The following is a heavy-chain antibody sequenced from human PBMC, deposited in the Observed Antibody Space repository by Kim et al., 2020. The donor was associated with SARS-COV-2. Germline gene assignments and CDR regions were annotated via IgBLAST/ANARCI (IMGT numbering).Heavy chain of an antibody. CDR2: ISWNSGSI. V-gene: IGHV3-9*01. CDR3: AKDIGGAAAHDAFDI. D-gene: IGHD3-16*01. CDR1: GFTFGDYA. J-gene: IGHJ3*02. Sequence: GGSLRLSCAASGFTFGDYAMHWVRQAPGKGLEWVSGISWNSGSIGYADSVKGRFTISRDNAKNSLYLQMNSLRAEDTALYYCAKDIGGAAAHDAFDIWGQGTMVTVSS.